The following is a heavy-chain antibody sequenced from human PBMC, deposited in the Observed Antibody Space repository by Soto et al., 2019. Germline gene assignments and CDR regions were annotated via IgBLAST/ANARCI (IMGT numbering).Heavy chain of an antibody. CDR3: ARDILAYFDF. J-gene: IGHJ4*02. V-gene: IGHV3-33*01. CDR1: GFTFSSYG. Sequence: GGSLRLSCAASGFTFSSYGMNWVRQAPGKGLEWVAVIWYDGSKQYYADSVQGRFTISRDNSKSTVFLRMDSLRAEDTAVYYCARDILAYFDFWGQGTPVTVSS. CDR2: IWYDGSKQ.